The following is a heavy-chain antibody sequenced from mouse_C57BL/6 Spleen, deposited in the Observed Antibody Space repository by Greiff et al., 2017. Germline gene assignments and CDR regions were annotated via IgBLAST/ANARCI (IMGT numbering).Heavy chain of an antibody. Sequence: QVQLQQSDAELVKPGASVMISCKVSGYTFTDHTIHWMKQRPDHGLARIGYIYPRDGSTKYNGKFKGKATLTADKSSSSAYMQLNSLTSEDSAVYLCARSAQATWFAYWGQGTLVTVSA. CDR2: IYPRDGST. V-gene: IGHV1-78*01. CDR3: ARSAQATWFAY. D-gene: IGHD3-2*02. CDR1: GYTFTDHT. J-gene: IGHJ3*01.